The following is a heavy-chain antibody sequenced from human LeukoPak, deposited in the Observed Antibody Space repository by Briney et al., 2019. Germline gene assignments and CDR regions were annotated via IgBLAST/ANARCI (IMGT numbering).Heavy chain of an antibody. CDR1: GDSTSDFY. CDR3: ALAPNSNWFDS. Sequence: SETLSLTCSVSGDSTSDFYWNWIRQSPGKGLEWIGNIHDSGISNYNPSLKSRVTISIDTSRRQFFLKLSSVTAADTALYYCALAPNSNWFDSWGQGTLVTVSS. V-gene: IGHV4-4*08. J-gene: IGHJ5*01. CDR2: IHDSGIS.